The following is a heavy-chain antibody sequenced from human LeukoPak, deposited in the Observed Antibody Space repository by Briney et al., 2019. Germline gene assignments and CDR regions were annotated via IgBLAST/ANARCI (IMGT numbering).Heavy chain of an antibody. J-gene: IGHJ4*02. CDR3: ARAPSGYAMALDY. D-gene: IGHD5-12*01. CDR1: GGSSSGYY. CDR2: INHSGST. V-gene: IGHV4-34*01. Sequence: SETLSLTCAVYGGSSSGYYWSWIRQPPGKGLEWIGEINHSGSTNYNPSLKSRVTISVDTSKNQFSLKLSSVTAADTAVYYCARAPSGYAMALDYWGQGTLVTVSS.